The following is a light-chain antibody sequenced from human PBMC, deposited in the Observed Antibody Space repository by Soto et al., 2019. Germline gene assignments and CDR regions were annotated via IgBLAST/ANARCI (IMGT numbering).Light chain of an antibody. V-gene: IGLV2-14*01. CDR2: EVT. Sequence: QSALTQPASVSGSPGQSITISCTGTFSDIGGYNYVSWYQHHPGKAPKLIIYEVTNRPSGVSNRFSGSKSGNTASLTISGLQAEDEGDYYCLSYTGSTTYVVFGGGTKLTVL. CDR3: LSYTGSTTYVV. J-gene: IGLJ2*01. CDR1: FSDIGGYNY.